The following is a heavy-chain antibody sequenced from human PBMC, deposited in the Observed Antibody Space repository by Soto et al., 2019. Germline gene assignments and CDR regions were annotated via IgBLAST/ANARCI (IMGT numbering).Heavy chain of an antibody. D-gene: IGHD6-13*01. CDR1: GFTFSSYE. V-gene: IGHV3-48*03. J-gene: IGHJ6*02. Sequence: GGSLRLSCAASGFTFSSYEMNWVRQAPGKGLEWVSYISSSGRTIYYADSVKGRFTISRDNAKNSLDLQMNSLRAEDTAVYYCARDQAAGSFFPYSYGMDVWGQGTTVTVSS. CDR2: ISSSGRTI. CDR3: ARDQAAGSFFPYSYGMDV.